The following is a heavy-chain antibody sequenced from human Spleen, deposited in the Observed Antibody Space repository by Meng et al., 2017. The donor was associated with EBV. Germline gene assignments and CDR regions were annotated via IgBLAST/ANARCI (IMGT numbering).Heavy chain of an antibody. CDR1: GFTFISYA. CDR2: ISYDGDIK. J-gene: IGHJ4*02. V-gene: IGHV3-30-3*01. Sequence: QGQLVESGGGVVQPGRSLNLSCAASGFTFISYAMHWVRQAPGQGLEWVAMISYDGDIKNYADSVKGRFTISRDNSKNTLYLQMNGLRPEDTAVYYCASPGHYAEPPYWGQGTLVTVSS. D-gene: IGHD4-17*01. CDR3: ASPGHYAEPPY.